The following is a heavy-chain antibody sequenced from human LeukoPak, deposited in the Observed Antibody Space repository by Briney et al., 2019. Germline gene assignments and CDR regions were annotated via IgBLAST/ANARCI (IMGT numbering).Heavy chain of an antibody. V-gene: IGHV1-69*04. CDR3: ARDRLVGATFWFDP. Sequence: ASAKVSCKASGGTFSSYAISWVRQAPGQGLEWMGGIIHILGIANYAQKFQGRVTTTADKSTSTAYMELSSLRSEDTAVYYCARDRLVGATFWFDPWGQGTLVTVSS. CDR1: GGTFSSYA. CDR2: IIHILGIA. J-gene: IGHJ5*02. D-gene: IGHD1-26*01.